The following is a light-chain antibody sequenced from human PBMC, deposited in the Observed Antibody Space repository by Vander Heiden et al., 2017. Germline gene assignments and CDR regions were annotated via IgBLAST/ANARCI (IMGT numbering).Light chain of an antibody. Sequence: DIVVTQSPASLSVSPGERVTLSCRASQSFSDNLAWYQQKPGQAPRLVIYRTSTRATGIPARFSGSGSGTEFTLTISSLQSEDFAVYYCQQYHNWPLTFGGGTEVQIK. CDR1: QSFSDN. CDR3: QQYHNWPLT. V-gene: IGKV3-15*01. CDR2: RTS. J-gene: IGKJ4*01.